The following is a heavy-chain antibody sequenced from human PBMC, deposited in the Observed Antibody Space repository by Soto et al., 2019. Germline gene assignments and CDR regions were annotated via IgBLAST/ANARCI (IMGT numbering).Heavy chain of an antibody. CDR1: GGTFSSYA. Sequence: SVKVSCKASGGTFSSYAISWVRQAPGQGLEWMGGIIPIFGTANYAQKFQGRVTITADESTSTAYMELSSLRSEDTAVYYCASPWVQLEQYYYYYYGMDVWGQGTTVTVSS. D-gene: IGHD1-1*01. CDR3: ASPWVQLEQYYYYYYGMDV. J-gene: IGHJ6*02. V-gene: IGHV1-69*13. CDR2: IIPIFGTA.